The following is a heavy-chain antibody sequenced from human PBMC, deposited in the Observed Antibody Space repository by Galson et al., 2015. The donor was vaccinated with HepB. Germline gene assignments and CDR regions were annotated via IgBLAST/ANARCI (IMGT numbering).Heavy chain of an antibody. V-gene: IGHV5-10-1*01. CDR3: ARPNPTTDYYDSSHYYYGMDV. Sequence: QSGAEVKKPGESLRISCKGSGYSFTSYWISWVRQMPGNGLEWMGRIDPSDSYTNYSPSFQGHVTISADKSISTAYLQWSSLKASDTAMYYCARPNPTTDYYDSSHYYYGMDVWGQGTTVTVSS. CDR1: GYSFTSYW. D-gene: IGHD3-22*01. J-gene: IGHJ6*02. CDR2: IDPSDSYT.